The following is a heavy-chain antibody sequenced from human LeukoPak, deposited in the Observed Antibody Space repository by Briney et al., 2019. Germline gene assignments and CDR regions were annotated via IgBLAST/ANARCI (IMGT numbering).Heavy chain of an antibody. Sequence: GGSLRLSCAASGFTVSSNYMSWVRQAPGKGLEWVSVIYSGGSTYYADSVKGRFTISRDNSKNTLYLQMNSLRAEDTAVYYCARYVDYEDYFDYWGQGTLVTVSS. V-gene: IGHV3-66*01. CDR3: ARYVDYEDYFDY. CDR1: GFTVSSNY. CDR2: IYSGGST. D-gene: IGHD4-17*01. J-gene: IGHJ4*02.